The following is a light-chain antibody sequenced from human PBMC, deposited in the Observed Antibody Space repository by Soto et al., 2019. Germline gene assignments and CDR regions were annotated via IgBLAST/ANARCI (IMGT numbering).Light chain of an antibody. CDR3: MQALQTPYT. V-gene: IGKV2-28*01. J-gene: IGKJ2*01. CDR2: LGS. Sequence: DIVMTQSPLSLPVSPGEPASISCRPSQSLLHSNGYKYLDWYLQKPGQSPQLLIYLGSNRASGVPDRCSGSGSGTEYTRTISRVESTDLGIYYCMQALQTPYTFGQGTKLEIK. CDR1: QSLLHSNGYKY.